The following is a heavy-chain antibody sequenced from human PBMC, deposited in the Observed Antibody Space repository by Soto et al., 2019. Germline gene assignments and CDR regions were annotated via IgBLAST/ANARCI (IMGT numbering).Heavy chain of an antibody. J-gene: IGHJ4*02. V-gene: IGHV3-48*01. Sequence: PGGSLRLSCAASGFTFSTYSMNWVRQAPGKGLEWVSYISSGSATIYYADSVKGRFTISRDNAKNSLSLQMNSLRAEDTAVYYCARDYYDSSGYYGLWGQGTLVTVSS. CDR2: ISSGSATI. CDR1: GFTFSTYS. CDR3: ARDYYDSSGYYGL. D-gene: IGHD3-22*01.